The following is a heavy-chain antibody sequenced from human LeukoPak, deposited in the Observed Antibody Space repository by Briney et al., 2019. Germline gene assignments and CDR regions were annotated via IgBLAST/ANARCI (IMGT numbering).Heavy chain of an antibody. CDR3: SGGDYYDSHRDY. CDR1: GVSISSTNW. Sequence: SETLSLTCAVSGVSISSTNWWSWVRQPPGKGLEWIGKIYQSGSTSYNPSLKSRVTISVDKSKSQFSLELTSVTAADTAVYFCSGGDYYDSHRDYWGQGALVTVSS. CDR2: IYQSGST. V-gene: IGHV4-4*02. D-gene: IGHD3-22*01. J-gene: IGHJ4*02.